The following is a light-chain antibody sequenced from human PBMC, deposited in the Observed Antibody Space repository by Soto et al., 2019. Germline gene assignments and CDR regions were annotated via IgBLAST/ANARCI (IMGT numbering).Light chain of an antibody. CDR1: QSVSSD. J-gene: IGKJ2*01. Sequence: EIVLTQSPATLSLSPGERATLSCRTSQSVSSDLAWYQQKPGQAPRLLIYDAFNRATGIPARFSGSGSGTDFTLTISSLEPEDFAVYYCQQRTNWPPYTCGQGTRLEIK. CDR3: QQRTNWPPYT. CDR2: DAF. V-gene: IGKV3-11*01.